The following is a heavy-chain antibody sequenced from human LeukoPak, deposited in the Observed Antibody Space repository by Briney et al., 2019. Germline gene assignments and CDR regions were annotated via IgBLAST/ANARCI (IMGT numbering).Heavy chain of an antibody. J-gene: IGHJ6*02. CDR1: GGSISSYY. CDR2: IYYSGST. D-gene: IGHD3-10*01. V-gene: IGHV4-59*12. CDR3: ARGGATPTYYYGSGSYYNWRTLNV. Sequence: SETLSLTCTVSGGSISSYYWSWIRQPPGKGLEWIGYIYYSGSTNYNPSLKSRVTISVDTSKNQFSLKLGSVTAADTAVYYCARGGATPTYYYGSGSYYNWRTLNVWGQGTTVTVSS.